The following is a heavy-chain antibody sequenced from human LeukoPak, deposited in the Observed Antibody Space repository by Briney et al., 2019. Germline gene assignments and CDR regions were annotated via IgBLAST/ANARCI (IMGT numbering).Heavy chain of an antibody. D-gene: IGHD5-18*01. V-gene: IGHV3-23*01. CDR2: ISGSGGST. J-gene: IGHJ5*02. CDR3: AAVDVDTAFP. Sequence: PGGSLRLSCAASGFTFSTYGMTWVRQAPGKGLEWVSAISGSGGSTYYADSVKGRFTISRDNSKNTLYLRMNSLRAEDTAVYYCAAVDVDTAFPWGQGTLVTVSS. CDR1: GFTFSTYG.